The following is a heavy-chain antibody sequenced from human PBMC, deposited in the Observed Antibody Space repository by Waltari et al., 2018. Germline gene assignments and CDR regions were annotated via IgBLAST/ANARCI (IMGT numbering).Heavy chain of an antibody. D-gene: IGHD2-21*02. CDR1: GYTFTSYA. V-gene: IGHV7-4-1*02. Sequence: QVQLVQSGSELKKPGASVKVSCKASGYTFTSYAMNWVRQAPGQGLEWMGWINTNTGNPTYAQGFTGRFVFSLDTSVSTAYLQISSLKAEDTAVYYCARGPGISYCGGDCYSLLDAFDIWGQGTMVTVSS. CDR3: ARGPGISYCGGDCYSLLDAFDI. CDR2: INTNTGNP. J-gene: IGHJ3*02.